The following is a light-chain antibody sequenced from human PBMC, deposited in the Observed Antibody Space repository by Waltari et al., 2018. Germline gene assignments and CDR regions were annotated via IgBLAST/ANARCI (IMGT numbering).Light chain of an antibody. CDR1: QTVASH. J-gene: IGKJ3*01. V-gene: IGKV3-15*01. CDR2: GAS. CDR3: QQYHNWPPGEIT. Sequence: EIVMTQSPATLSVSPGERATLSCRASQTVASHLAWYQQKPGQAPRLLIFGASIRASGVPARFSGSGSGTDFTLTINSLQSEDFAVYFCQQYHNWPPGEITFGPGTKVDIK.